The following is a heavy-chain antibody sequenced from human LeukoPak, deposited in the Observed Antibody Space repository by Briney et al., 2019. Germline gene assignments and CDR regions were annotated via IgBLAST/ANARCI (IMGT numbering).Heavy chain of an antibody. J-gene: IGHJ3*02. CDR1: GGSISSSNYY. D-gene: IGHD4-17*01. CDR3: ARRTVTHAFDI. Sequence: SETLSLTCTVSGGSISSSNYYWGWLRQPPGKGLEWIGYIYYSGSTYYNPSLKSRVTTSVDTSKNQFSLKLSSVTAADTAVYYCARRTVTHAFDIWGQGTMVTVSS. CDR2: IYYSGST. V-gene: IGHV4-31*03.